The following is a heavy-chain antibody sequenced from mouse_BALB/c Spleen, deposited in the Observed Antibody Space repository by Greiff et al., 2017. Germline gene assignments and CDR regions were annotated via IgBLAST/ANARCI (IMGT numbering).Heavy chain of an antibody. V-gene: IGHV1-67*01. Sequence: VKLQESGPELVRPGESVKISCKGSGYTFTDYAMHWVKQSPAKSLEWIGVISSYDDNTNYNQKFKGKATMTVDKSSSTAYMELARLTSEESAIYYCAKSRDYYGYEGAWFAYWGQGTLVTVSA. CDR1: GYTFTDYA. D-gene: IGHD2-14*01. J-gene: IGHJ3*01. CDR2: ISSYDDNT. CDR3: AKSRDYYGYEGAWFAY.